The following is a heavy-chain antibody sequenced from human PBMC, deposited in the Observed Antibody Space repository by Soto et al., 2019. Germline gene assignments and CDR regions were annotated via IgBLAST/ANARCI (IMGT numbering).Heavy chain of an antibody. Sequence: QVQLVESGGGVAQPGRSLRLSCAASGFTFSSHSMHWVRQAPGKGLEWVAVIAFDGSYKYYADSVKGRFTISRDNSKNTLYPQMNSLRADDTAVYYCARGAGIIVAGTSFEYWGQGTLVTVSS. CDR2: IAFDGSYK. J-gene: IGHJ4*02. CDR3: ARGAGIIVAGTSFEY. CDR1: GFTFSSHS. V-gene: IGHV3-30*04. D-gene: IGHD6-19*01.